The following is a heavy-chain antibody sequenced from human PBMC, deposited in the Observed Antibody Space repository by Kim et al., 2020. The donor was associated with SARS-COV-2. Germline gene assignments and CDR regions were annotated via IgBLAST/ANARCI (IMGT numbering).Heavy chain of an antibody. CDR1: GFTFSSYS. CDR3: ARWDYYDSSGYFRDY. V-gene: IGHV3-21*01. CDR2: ISSSSSYI. Sequence: GGSLRLSCAASGFTFSSYSMNWVRQAPGKGLEWVSSISSSSSYIYYADSVKGRFTISRDNAKNSLYLQMNSLRAEDTAVYYCARWDYYDSSGYFRDYWGQGTLVTVSS. D-gene: IGHD3-22*01. J-gene: IGHJ4*02.